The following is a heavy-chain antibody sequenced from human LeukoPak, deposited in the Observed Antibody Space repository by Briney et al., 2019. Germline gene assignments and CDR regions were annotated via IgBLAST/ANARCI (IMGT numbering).Heavy chain of an antibody. D-gene: IGHD1-1*01. J-gene: IGHJ4*02. CDR3: VKGLVQTTMSYSVDY. CDR1: GFTFTNYA. Sequence: GGSLRLSCAASGFTFTNYAMHWVRQTPGKGLEWVALISSDGSKNIYADPVKGRFTVSRDNSKNTLYLQMNSLRAEDAAVYYCVKGLVQTTMSYSVDYWGQGALVTVSS. CDR2: ISSDGSKN. V-gene: IGHV3-30*18.